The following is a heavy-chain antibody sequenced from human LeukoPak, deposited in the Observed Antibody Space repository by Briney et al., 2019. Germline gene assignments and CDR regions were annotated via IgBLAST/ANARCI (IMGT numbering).Heavy chain of an antibody. V-gene: IGHV5-51*01. Sequence: GESLKISCKGSGYSFTSYWIGWVRQMPGKGLEWMGIIDPGDSDTRYSPSFQGQVTISADKSISTAYLQWSSLKASDTAMYYCARQIRVIAARPDDYFDYWGQGTLVTVSS. J-gene: IGHJ4*02. D-gene: IGHD6-6*01. CDR3: ARQIRVIAARPDDYFDY. CDR2: IDPGDSDT. CDR1: GYSFTSYW.